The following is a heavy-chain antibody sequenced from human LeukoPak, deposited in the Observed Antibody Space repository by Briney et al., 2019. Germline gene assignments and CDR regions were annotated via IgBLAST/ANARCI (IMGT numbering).Heavy chain of an antibody. CDR3: ASLAFTLSPDAAY. Sequence: SETLSLTCAVYGGSFNGYYWSWIRQPPGKGLEWIGEINHSGNTNYNPSLKSRVTISVDTSQSQFSLKLSSVTAADTAVYYCASLAFTLSPDAAYWGQGALVTVSS. CDR1: GGSFNGYY. J-gene: IGHJ4*02. V-gene: IGHV4-34*01. D-gene: IGHD3-16*01. CDR2: INHSGNT.